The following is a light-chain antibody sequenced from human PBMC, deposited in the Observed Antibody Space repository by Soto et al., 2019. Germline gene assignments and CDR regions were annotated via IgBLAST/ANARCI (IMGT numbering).Light chain of an antibody. CDR3: YSFAGSTTFSYV. CDR1: SSDVVTYNL. CDR2: EGT. J-gene: IGLJ1*01. V-gene: IGLV2-23*03. Sequence: QSVLTQPASASGSPGQSISISCTGTSSDVVTYNLVSWYQQHPGKAPTVLISEGTKRPSGVSNRFSGSKSGNTASLTISGLQTEDEADYYCYSFAGSTTFSYVFGPGTKVTVL.